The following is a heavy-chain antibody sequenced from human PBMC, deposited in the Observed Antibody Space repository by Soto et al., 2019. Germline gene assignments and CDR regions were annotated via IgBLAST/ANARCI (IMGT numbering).Heavy chain of an antibody. V-gene: IGHV1-8*01. CDR3: ARMGYFGVVIIYHYGMDV. CDR1: GYTFTSYD. Sequence: ASVKVSCKASGYTFTSYDINWVRQATGQGLEWMGWMNPNSGNTGYAQKFQGRVTMTRNTSISTAYMELSSLRSEDTAVYYCARMGYFGVVIIYHYGMDVWGQGTTVTASS. J-gene: IGHJ6*02. D-gene: IGHD3-3*01. CDR2: MNPNSGNT.